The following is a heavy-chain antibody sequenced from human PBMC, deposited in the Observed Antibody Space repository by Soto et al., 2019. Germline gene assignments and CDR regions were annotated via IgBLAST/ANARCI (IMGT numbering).Heavy chain of an antibody. CDR2: IYYSGST. CDR3: ARGGLDCYYYGMDV. Sequence: QVQLQESGPGLVKPSQTLSLTCTVSGGSISSGDYYWSWIRQPPGNGLEWLGYIYYSGSTYYNPSLKSRFTISVDTSKIQFTLKLSSVTAADTAVYYCARGGLDCYYYGMDVWGQGTTVTVSS. J-gene: IGHJ6*02. CDR1: GGSISSGDYY. D-gene: IGHD1-26*01. V-gene: IGHV4-30-4*01.